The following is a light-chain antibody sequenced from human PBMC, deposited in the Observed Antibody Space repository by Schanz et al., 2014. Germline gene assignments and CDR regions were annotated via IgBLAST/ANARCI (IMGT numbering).Light chain of an antibody. CDR2: DVS. Sequence: QSALTQPPSASGSPGQSVTISCTGTSSDVGGDGYVSWYQQYPGKAPKLMIFDVSKRPSGVPDRFSGSKSGNTASLTVSGLQAEDEASYYCSSYAGDNIWVFGGGTKLTVL. CDR1: SSDVGGDGY. J-gene: IGLJ3*02. CDR3: SSYAGDNIWV. V-gene: IGLV2-8*01.